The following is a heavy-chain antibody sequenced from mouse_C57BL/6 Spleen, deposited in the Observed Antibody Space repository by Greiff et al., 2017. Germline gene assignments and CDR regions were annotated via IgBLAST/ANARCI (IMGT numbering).Heavy chain of an antibody. CDR3: AREEDYAPAWFAY. D-gene: IGHD1-1*02. CDR1: GYAFSSSW. Sequence: QVQLQQSGPELVKPGASVKISCKASGYAFSSSWMNWVKQRPGKGLEWLGRIYPGDGATNYNGKFKGKATLTADKSSSTAYMQLSSLTSEDSAVYFCAREEDYAPAWFAYGGQGTLVTVSA. CDR2: IYPGDGAT. J-gene: IGHJ3*01. V-gene: IGHV1-82*01.